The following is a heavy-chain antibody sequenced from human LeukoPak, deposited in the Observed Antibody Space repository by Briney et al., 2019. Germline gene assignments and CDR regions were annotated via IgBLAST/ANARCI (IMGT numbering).Heavy chain of an antibody. J-gene: IGHJ4*02. D-gene: IGHD1-26*01. CDR2: IKQDGSEK. Sequence: GGSPRLSCVASGFTFSSYWMSWVRQAPGKGLEWVANIKQDGSEKYYVDSVKGRFTISRDNAKNSLYLQMNSLRAEDTAVYYCARLTGSYYLYWGQGTLVTVSS. CDR3: ARLTGSYYLY. CDR1: GFTFSSYW. V-gene: IGHV3-7*05.